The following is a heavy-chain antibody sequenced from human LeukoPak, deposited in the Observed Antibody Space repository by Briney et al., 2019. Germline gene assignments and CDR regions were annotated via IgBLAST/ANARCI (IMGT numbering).Heavy chain of an antibody. CDR3: ASGGGATGYFDY. Sequence: PSETLSLTCTVSGGSISSYYWSWIRQPPGKGLEWIGYIYYSGSTNYNPSLKSRVTISVDTSKNQFSLKLSSVTAADTAVYYCASGGGATGYFDYWGQGIVDTVSS. CDR2: IYYSGST. V-gene: IGHV4-59*01. CDR1: GGSISSYY. D-gene: IGHD1-26*01. J-gene: IGHJ4*02.